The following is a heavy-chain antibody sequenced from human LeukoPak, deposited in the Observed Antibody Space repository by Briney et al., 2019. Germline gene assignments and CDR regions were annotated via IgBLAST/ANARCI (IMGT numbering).Heavy chain of an antibody. V-gene: IGHV4-39*01. CDR1: GGSISSSSYY. CDR2: IFYNGNT. CDR3: ARRISSGSYYSYLEHFDY. D-gene: IGHD3-10*01. J-gene: IGHJ4*02. Sequence: SETLSLTCTVSGGSISSSSYYWGWIRQPPGTGLEWVGNIFYNGNTDYNPSLKSRVTISVDTSKKQFSLQLSSVTAADTAVYYCARRISSGSYYSYLEHFDYWGQGTLVTVSS.